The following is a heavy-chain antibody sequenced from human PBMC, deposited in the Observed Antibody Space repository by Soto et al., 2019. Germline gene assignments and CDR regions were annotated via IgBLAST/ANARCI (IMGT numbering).Heavy chain of an antibody. Sequence: GGSLRLSCAASGFTFSSYAMHWVRQAPGKGLEWVAVISYDGSNKYYADSVKGRFTISRDNSKNTLYLQMNSLRAEDTAVYYCARVRFAYSSSSYGMDVWGQGTTVTVSS. V-gene: IGHV3-30-3*01. CDR3: ARVRFAYSSSSYGMDV. CDR1: GFTFSSYA. CDR2: ISYDGSNK. D-gene: IGHD6-13*01. J-gene: IGHJ6*02.